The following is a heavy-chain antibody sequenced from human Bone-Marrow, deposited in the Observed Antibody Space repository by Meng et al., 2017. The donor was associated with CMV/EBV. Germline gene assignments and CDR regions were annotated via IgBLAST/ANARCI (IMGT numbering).Heavy chain of an antibody. V-gene: IGHV4-34*01. CDR3: ARDASYCSSTSCYMGRYNWFDP. J-gene: IGHJ5*02. D-gene: IGHD2-2*02. CDR2: INHSGST. CDR1: GGSFSGYY. Sequence: SETLSLTCAVYGGSFSGYYWSWIRQPPGKGLEWIGEINHSGSTYYNPSLKSRVTISVDTSKNQFSLKLSSVTAADTAVYYCARDASYCSSTSCYMGRYNWFDPWGQGTLVTV.